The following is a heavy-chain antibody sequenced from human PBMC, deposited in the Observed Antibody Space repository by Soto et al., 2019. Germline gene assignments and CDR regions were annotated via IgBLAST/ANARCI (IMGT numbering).Heavy chain of an antibody. D-gene: IGHD6-6*01. CDR2: IYYSGST. CDR1: GGSISSGDYY. J-gene: IGHJ6*02. V-gene: IGHV4-30-4*01. CDR3: ARARYSSSYYYYYGMDV. Sequence: SETLSLTCTVSGGSISSGDYYWSWIRQPPGKGLEWIGYIYYSGSTYYNPSLKSRVTISVDTSKNQFSLKLSSVTAADTAVYYCARARYSSSYYYYYGMDVWGQGTTVTVSS.